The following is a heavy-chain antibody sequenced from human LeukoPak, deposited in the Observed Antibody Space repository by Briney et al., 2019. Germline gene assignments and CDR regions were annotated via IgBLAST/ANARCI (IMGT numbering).Heavy chain of an antibody. D-gene: IGHD3-10*01. Sequence: GGSLRLSCAASGFTVSSNYMSWVRQAPGKGLEWVSVIYSGGSTYYADSVKGRFTISRDNSENTLYLQMNSLRAEDTAVYYCARDASGVRGWAFDIWGQGTMVTVSS. CDR2: IYSGGST. CDR1: GFTVSSNY. J-gene: IGHJ3*02. V-gene: IGHV3-53*01. CDR3: ARDASGVRGWAFDI.